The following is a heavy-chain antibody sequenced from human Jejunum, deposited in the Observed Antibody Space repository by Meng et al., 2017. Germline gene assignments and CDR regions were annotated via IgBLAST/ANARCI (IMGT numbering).Heavy chain of an antibody. D-gene: IGHD5-12*01. J-gene: IGHJ4*02. V-gene: IGHV3-21*01. CDR2: IGSGGSYI. CDR1: GFTFSSYT. CDR3: ARVGRYSAYDIES. Sequence: GESLKISCAASGFTFSSYTMNWVRQAPGKGLEWVSSIGSGGSYIYHADSVKGRFTISRDNAKNALYLQMNSLKAEETALYYCARVGRYSAYDIESWGQGTLVTVSS.